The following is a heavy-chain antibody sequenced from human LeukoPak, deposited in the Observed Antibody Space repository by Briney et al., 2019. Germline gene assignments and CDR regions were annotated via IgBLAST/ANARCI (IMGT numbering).Heavy chain of an antibody. Sequence: SETLSLTCTVSGVSISNYCWSWIRQPPGRGLEWIGYIYYSENTNYNPSLKSRVTISVDTSKNRFSLKLNSVTAADTAVYYCARTSGDYYYYYMDVWGKGTTVTVSS. D-gene: IGHD3-10*01. CDR2: IYYSENT. CDR1: GVSISNYC. CDR3: ARTSGDYYYYYMDV. J-gene: IGHJ6*03. V-gene: IGHV4-59*08.